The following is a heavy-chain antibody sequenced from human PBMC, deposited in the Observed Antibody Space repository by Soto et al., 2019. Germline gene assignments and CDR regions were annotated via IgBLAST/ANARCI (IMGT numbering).Heavy chain of an antibody. J-gene: IGHJ6*02. CDR2: IDRSGST. D-gene: IGHD1-1*01. CDR1: GVSVSSGDYY. V-gene: IGHV4-31*03. Sequence: QVQLKESGPGLVKPSQTLSLSCNVYGVSVSSGDYYWSWIRQHAVGGLEWIGYIDRSGSTYYRPSLRGRVIMSVDTSTNQISLRLLSVTAADTAMYYCARDAGGNSENYYGLDVWGHGTTVTVSS. CDR3: ARDAGGNSENYYGLDV.